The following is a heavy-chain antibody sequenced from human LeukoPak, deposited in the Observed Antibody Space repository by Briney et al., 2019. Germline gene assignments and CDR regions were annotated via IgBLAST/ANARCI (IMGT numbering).Heavy chain of an antibody. CDR1: GGSISSGGYS. J-gene: IGHJ4*02. Sequence: SETLSLTCAVSGGSISSGGYSWSWIRQPPGKGLEWIGYIYHSGSTYYNPSLKSRVTISVDRSKNQFSLKLSSVTAADTAVYHCARGGLLRYFDWLFDYWGQGTLVTVSS. CDR3: ARGGLLRYFDWLFDY. V-gene: IGHV4-30-2*01. D-gene: IGHD3-9*01. CDR2: IYHSGST.